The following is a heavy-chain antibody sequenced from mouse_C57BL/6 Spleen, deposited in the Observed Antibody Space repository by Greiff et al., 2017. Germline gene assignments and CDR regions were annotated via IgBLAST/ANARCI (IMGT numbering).Heavy chain of an antibody. CDR2: INPNNGGT. D-gene: IGHD1-1*01. V-gene: IGHV1-18*01. Sequence: EVQLQQSGPELVKPGASVKIPCKASGYTFTDYNMDWVKQSHGKSLEWIGDINPNNGGTIYNQKFKGKATLTVDKSSSTAYMELRSLTSEDTAVYYCASWITTVVGDAMDYWGQGTSVTVSS. CDR1: GYTFTDYN. CDR3: ASWITTVVGDAMDY. J-gene: IGHJ4*01.